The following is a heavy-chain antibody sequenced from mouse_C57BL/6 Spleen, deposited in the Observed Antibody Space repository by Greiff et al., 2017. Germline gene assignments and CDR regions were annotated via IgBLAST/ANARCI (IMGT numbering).Heavy chain of an antibody. CDR2: INPNNGGT. V-gene: IGHV1-18*01. CDR1: GYTFTDYN. CDR3: ARMVVATGYWYFDV. Sequence: VQLQQSGPELVKPGASVKIPCKASGYTFTDYNMDWVKQSHGKSLEWIGDINPNNGGTIYNQKFKGKATLTVDKSSSTAYMELRSLTSEDTAVYYCARMVVATGYWYFDVWGTGTTVTVSS. J-gene: IGHJ1*03. D-gene: IGHD1-1*01.